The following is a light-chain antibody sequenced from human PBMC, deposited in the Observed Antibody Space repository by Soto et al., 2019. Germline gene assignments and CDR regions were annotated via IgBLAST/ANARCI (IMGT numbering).Light chain of an antibody. CDR3: QQYGKSPGT. J-gene: IGKJ1*01. CDR2: GAF. V-gene: IGKV3-20*01. Sequence: EIVLTQSPGTLSLSPGERATLSCRASQSVGSNYLAWYEQKPGQAPRLLIYGAFIRATGIPDRFSGSGSGTEFTLTISRLEPEDFAVYYCQQYGKSPGTFGQGTKVDIK. CDR1: QSVGSNY.